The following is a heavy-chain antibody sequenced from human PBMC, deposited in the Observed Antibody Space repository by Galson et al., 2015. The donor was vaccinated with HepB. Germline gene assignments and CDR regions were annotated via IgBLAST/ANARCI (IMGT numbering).Heavy chain of an antibody. CDR2: ISYDGSNK. CDR3: ASGSQVHFDY. Sequence: SLRLSCAASGFTFSSYAMHWVRQAPGKGLEWVAVISYDGSNKYYADSVKGRFTISRDNSKNTLYLQMNSLRAEDTAVYYCASGSQVHFDYWGQGTLVTVSS. J-gene: IGHJ4*02. D-gene: IGHD1-26*01. CDR1: GFTFSSYA. V-gene: IGHV3-30*04.